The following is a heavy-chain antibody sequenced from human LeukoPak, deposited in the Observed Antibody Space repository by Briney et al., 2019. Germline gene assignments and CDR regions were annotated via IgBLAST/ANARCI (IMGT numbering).Heavy chain of an antibody. J-gene: IGHJ6*03. CDR1: GGSISSSSYY. V-gene: IGHV4-39*07. CDR2: IYHSGST. D-gene: IGHD3-16*01. Sequence: KPSETLSLTCTVSGGSISSSSYYWGWIRQPPGKGLEWIGSIYHSGSTYYNPSLKSRVIISVDTSKNQFSLKLSSVTAADTAVYYCARDGGVTYYYFYYYMDVWGKGTTVTVSS. CDR3: ARDGGVTYYYFYYYMDV.